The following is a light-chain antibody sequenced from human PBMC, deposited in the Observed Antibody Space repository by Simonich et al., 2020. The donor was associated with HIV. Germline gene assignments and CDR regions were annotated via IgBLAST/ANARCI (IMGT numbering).Light chain of an antibody. V-gene: IGKV4-1*01. CDR2: LAS. CDR3: QQYYSTPPLYT. Sequence: DIVMTQSPDSLAVSLGERATINCKSSQSVLYSSNNKNYLAWYQQKPGQPPKLLIYLASTRESGVPDRFSGSGSXTDFTLTIXSLQAEDVAVYYCQQYYSTPPLYTFGQGTKLEIK. CDR1: QSVLYSSNNKNY. J-gene: IGKJ2*01.